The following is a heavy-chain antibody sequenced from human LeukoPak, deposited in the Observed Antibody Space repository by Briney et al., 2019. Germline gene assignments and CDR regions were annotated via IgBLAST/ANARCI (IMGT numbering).Heavy chain of an antibody. CDR2: IDPSDFYT. J-gene: IGHJ3*02. D-gene: IGHD6-13*01. CDR3: ASSIAAAGIGQNTFDI. V-gene: IGHV5-10-1*01. Sequence: GESLKISCKGSGYSFSTYRISWVRQMPGKGLEWMGKIDPSDFYTDYSPSSQGHVTISADTSINTAFLEWSSLKTSDTAIYYCASSIAAAGIGQNTFDIWGQGTVVAVSS. CDR1: GYSFSTYR.